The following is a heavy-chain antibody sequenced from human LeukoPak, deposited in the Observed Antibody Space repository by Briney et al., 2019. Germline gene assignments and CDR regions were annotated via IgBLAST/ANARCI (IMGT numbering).Heavy chain of an antibody. CDR3: ARVFLNYYDSSGYYFDY. CDR2: ISYTGST. Sequence: SETLSLTCTVSGGSISSYYWSWVRQPPGKGLEWIGYISYTGSTNYNPSLKSRVTISVDTSKNQLSLKLSSVTAADTAVYYCARVFLNYYDSSGYYFDYWGQGTPVTVSS. V-gene: IGHV4-59*01. J-gene: IGHJ4*02. CDR1: GGSISSYY. D-gene: IGHD3-22*01.